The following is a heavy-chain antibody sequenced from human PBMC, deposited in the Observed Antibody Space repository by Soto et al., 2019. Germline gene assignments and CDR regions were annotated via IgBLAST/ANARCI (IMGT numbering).Heavy chain of an antibody. CDR3: ARGLSSPYATNNCFDP. J-gene: IGHJ5*02. D-gene: IGHD3-10*01. CDR1: GYTFTSYD. V-gene: IGHV1-8*01. CDR2: MNPNSGNT. Sequence: QVQLVQSGAEVKKPGASVKVSCKASGYTFTSYDINWVRQATGQGLEWMGWMNPNSGNTGYAQKFQGRVTMTRNPSISTAYTELSSLRSEDTAVYYCARGLSSPYATNNCFDPWGQGTLVTVSS.